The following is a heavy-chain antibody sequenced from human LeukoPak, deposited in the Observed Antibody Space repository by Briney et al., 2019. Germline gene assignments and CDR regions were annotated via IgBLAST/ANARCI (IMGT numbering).Heavy chain of an antibody. Sequence: ASVKVSCKASGYTFTGCYMHWVRQAPGQGLEWMGWINPNSGGTNYAQKFQGRVTMTRDTSISTAYMELSRLRSDDTAVYYCAREHYDSSGYYLVDYWGQGTLVTVSS. J-gene: IGHJ4*02. CDR2: INPNSGGT. CDR3: AREHYDSSGYYLVDY. D-gene: IGHD3-22*01. CDR1: GYTFTGCY. V-gene: IGHV1-2*02.